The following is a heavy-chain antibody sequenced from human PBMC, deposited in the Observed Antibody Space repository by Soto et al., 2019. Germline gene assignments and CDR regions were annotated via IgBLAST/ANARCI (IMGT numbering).Heavy chain of an antibody. CDR1: GGSISSGGYY. D-gene: IGHD6-13*01. CDR3: ARDERYSSSWWASRGFDL. V-gene: IGHV4-31*03. J-gene: IGHJ5*02. CDR2: IYYSGST. Sequence: SETLSLTCTVSGGSISSGGYYWSWIRQHPGKGLEWIGYIYYSGSTYYNPSLKSRVTISVDTSKNQFSLKLSSVTAADTAVYYCARDERYSSSWWASRGFDLWGQGTLVTVSS.